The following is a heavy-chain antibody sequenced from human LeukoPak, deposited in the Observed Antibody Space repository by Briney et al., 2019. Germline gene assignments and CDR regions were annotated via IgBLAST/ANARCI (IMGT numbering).Heavy chain of an antibody. J-gene: IGHJ4*02. V-gene: IGHV4-59*01. CDR2: IYYSGST. CDR1: GGSMTGYY. D-gene: IGHD2/OR15-2a*01. CDR3: ARGGILAKVFDY. Sequence: PSETLSLTCSVSGGSMTGYYWNWIRQPPGKGLEWIGYIYYSGSTNYNPSLKSRVTISVDTSKNQFSLKLSSVTAADTAVYYCARGGILAKVFDYWGQGTLVTVSS.